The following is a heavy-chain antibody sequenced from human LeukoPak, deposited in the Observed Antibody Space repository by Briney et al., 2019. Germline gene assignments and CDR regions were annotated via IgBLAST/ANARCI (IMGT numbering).Heavy chain of an antibody. CDR3: AKDRVAAADLFDY. V-gene: IGHV3-30*18. CDR2: ISYDGSNK. D-gene: IGHD6-13*01. CDR1: GFTFSSYG. J-gene: IGHJ4*02. Sequence: PGGSLRLSCAASGFTFSSYGMHWVRQAPGKGLEWVAVISYDGSNKYYADSVKGRFTISRDNSKNTLYLQMNSLRAEDTAVYYCAKDRVAAADLFDYWGQGTLVTVSS.